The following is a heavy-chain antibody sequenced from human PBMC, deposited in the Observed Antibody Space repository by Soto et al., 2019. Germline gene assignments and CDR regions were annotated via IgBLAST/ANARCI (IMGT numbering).Heavy chain of an antibody. Sequence: GASVKVSCKASGYTFTSYGISWVRQAPGQGLEWMGWISAYNGNTNYAQKLQGRVTMTTDTSTSTAYMELRSLRSDDTAVYYCAREGTPLRVFYCGLDVRGQGTTVTVSS. CDR2: ISAYNGNT. D-gene: IGHD1-1*01. J-gene: IGHJ6*02. CDR3: AREGTPLRVFYCGLDV. CDR1: GYTFTSYG. V-gene: IGHV1-18*04.